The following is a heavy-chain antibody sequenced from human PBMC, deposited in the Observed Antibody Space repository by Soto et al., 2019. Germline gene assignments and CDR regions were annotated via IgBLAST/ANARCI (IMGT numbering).Heavy chain of an antibody. CDR3: AKDAPGSGWLSDY. D-gene: IGHD3-22*01. J-gene: IGHJ4*02. V-gene: IGHV3-30-3*01. CDR2: ISYDGSNK. Sequence: QVQLVESGGGVVQPGRSLRLSCAASGFTFSSYAMHWVRQAPGKGLEWVAVISYDGSNKYYADSVKGRFTISRDNSKNTLYLQMNSLRAEDTAVYYCAKDAPGSGWLSDYWGQGTLVTVSS. CDR1: GFTFSSYA.